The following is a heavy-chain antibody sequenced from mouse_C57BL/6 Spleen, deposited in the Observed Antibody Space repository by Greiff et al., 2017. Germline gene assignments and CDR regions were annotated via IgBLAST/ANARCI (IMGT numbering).Heavy chain of an antibody. V-gene: IGHV1-53*01. CDR1: GYTFTSYW. CDR3: ARSLITTVVARGYAMDY. CDR2: INPSNGGT. D-gene: IGHD1-1*01. J-gene: IGHJ4*01. Sequence: QVQLQQPGTELVKPGASVKLSCTASGYTFTSYWMHWVKQRPGQGLEWIGNINPSNGGTNYNEKFKSKATLTVDKSSSTAYMQLSSLTSEDSAVYYCARSLITTVVARGYAMDYWGQGTSVTVSS.